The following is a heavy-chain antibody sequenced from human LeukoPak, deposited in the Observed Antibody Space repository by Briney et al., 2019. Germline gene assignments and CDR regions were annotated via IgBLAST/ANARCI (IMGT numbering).Heavy chain of an antibody. V-gene: IGHV3-30*18. D-gene: IGHD6-19*01. J-gene: IGHJ6*02. CDR2: ISYDGSNK. CDR1: GFTFSSYG. CDR3: AKDAGSSGWYPYYYYYGMDV. Sequence: GGSLRLSCAASGFTFSSYGMHWVRQAPGKGLEWVAVISYDGSNKYYAGSVKGRFTISRDNSKNTLYLQMNSLRAEDTAVYYCAKDAGSSGWYPYYYYYGMDVWGQGTTVTVSS.